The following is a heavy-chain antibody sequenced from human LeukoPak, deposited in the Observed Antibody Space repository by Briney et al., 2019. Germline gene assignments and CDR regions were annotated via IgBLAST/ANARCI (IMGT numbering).Heavy chain of an antibody. CDR2: IKGGGASP. V-gene: IGHV3-23*01. Sequence: GGSLRLSCEGSGFIFSNFAMNWVRQAPGKGPEWLSSIKGGGASPYYADSVKGRFTISRDNSKNTLYLEMNSLRAEDTALYYCAKCSENYGNDAFDIWGQGTMVTVSS. D-gene: IGHD3-10*02. CDR1: GFIFSNFA. CDR3: AKCSENYGNDAFDI. J-gene: IGHJ3*02.